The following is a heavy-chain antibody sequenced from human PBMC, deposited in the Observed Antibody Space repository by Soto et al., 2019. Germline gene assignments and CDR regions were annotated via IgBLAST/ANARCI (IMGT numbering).Heavy chain of an antibody. J-gene: IGHJ4*02. CDR2: TNSDGTDS. CDR3: AKSLYYYDSSPLDH. D-gene: IGHD3-22*01. Sequence: LRLSCAAAGFDFEDYAMHWVRQVPGKGLEWVSLTNSDGTDSYYVDSVKGRFTISRDNAKTTLYLQMDRLRPEDTALYFCAKSLYYYDSSPLDHWGQGTLVTVSS. CDR1: GFDFEDYA. V-gene: IGHV3-43D*04.